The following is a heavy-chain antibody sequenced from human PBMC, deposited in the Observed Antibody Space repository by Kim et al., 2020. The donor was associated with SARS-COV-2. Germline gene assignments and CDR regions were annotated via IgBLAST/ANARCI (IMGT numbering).Heavy chain of an antibody. CDR3: ARQDIVVVVAATVSRNWFDP. CDR1: GGSISSSSYY. D-gene: IGHD2-15*01. Sequence: SETLSLTCTVSGGSISSSSYYWGWIRQPPGKGLEWIGSIYYSGSTYYNPSLKSRVTISVDTSKNQFSLKLSSVTAADTAVYYCARQDIVVVVAATVSRNWFDPWGQGTLVTVSS. J-gene: IGHJ5*02. V-gene: IGHV4-39*01. CDR2: IYYSGST.